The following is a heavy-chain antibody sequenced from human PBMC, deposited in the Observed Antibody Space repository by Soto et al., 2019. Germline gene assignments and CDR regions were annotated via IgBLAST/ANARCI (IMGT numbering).Heavy chain of an antibody. CDR2: ISYDGSNK. Sequence: QVQLVESGGGVVQPGRSLRLSCVASGFTFSSYAMHWVRQARGKGREWVAVISYDGSNKYYADSVKGRFTISRDNSKNTLYLQMNSLRAEDTAVYYCARDRYSNYGMDYWGQGTLVTVSS. CDR1: GFTFSSYA. D-gene: IGHD4-4*01. J-gene: IGHJ4*02. CDR3: ARDRYSNYGMDY. V-gene: IGHV3-30-3*01.